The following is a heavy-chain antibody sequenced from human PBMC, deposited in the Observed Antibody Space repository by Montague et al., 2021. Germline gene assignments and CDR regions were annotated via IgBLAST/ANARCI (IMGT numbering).Heavy chain of an antibody. J-gene: IGHJ4*02. CDR2: IFYSGNT. V-gene: IGHV4-31*03. CDR1: GGSISSGGYY. Sequence: TLSLTCTVSGGSISSGGYYWSWIRQLPGKGLEWIVYIFYSGNTYYNPSLKRRVTISVDTSKNQFSLKLSSVTAADTAVYYCARAEDYYGSGSYLGFDYWGQGTLVTVSS. D-gene: IGHD3-10*01. CDR3: ARAEDYYGSGSYLGFDY.